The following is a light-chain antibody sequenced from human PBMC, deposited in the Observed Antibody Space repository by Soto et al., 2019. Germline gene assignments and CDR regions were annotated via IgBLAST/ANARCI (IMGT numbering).Light chain of an antibody. V-gene: IGLV2-14*01. CDR3: SSYTGSGTLV. CDR2: EVT. Sequence: QSALTQPASVSGSPGQSITIYCTGTSSDVGGYNYVSWYQHYPGKAPKLMIYEVTNRPSGVSNRFSGSKSGDAAALTISGLQADDEADYYCSSYTGSGTLVFGGGTKLTVL. J-gene: IGLJ3*02. CDR1: SSDVGGYNY.